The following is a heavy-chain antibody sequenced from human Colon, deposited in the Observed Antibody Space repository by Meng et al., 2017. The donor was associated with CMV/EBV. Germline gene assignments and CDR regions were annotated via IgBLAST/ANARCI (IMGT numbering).Heavy chain of an antibody. CDR2: ISADGSAT. V-gene: IGHV3-23*01. Sequence: GESLKISCVASGFPFSGFAMSWARQAPGKGLEWVSTISADGSATHYADSVRGRFTISRDNPRNTLHLQMHTLRADDTAVYYCDASDDLGRGTLVTVSS. J-gene: IGHJ4*02. D-gene: IGHD2-2*01. CDR3: DASDD. CDR1: GFPFSGFA.